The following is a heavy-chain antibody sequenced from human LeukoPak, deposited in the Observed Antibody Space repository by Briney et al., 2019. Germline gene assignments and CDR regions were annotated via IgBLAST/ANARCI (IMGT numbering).Heavy chain of an antibody. CDR1: GGSISSYY. D-gene: IGHD3-22*01. Sequence: PSETLSLTCTVSGGSISSYYWSWIRQPPGKGLEWIGYIYYSGSTNYNPSLKSRVTISVDTSKNQFSLKLSSVTAADTAVYYCARAHRSYDSSGYLYYCYYYMDVWGKGTTVTISS. V-gene: IGHV4-59*01. CDR2: IYYSGST. CDR3: ARAHRSYDSSGYLYYCYYYMDV. J-gene: IGHJ6*03.